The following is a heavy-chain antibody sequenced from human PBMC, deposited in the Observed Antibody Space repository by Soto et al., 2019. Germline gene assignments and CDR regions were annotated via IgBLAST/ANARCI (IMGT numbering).Heavy chain of an antibody. CDR2: VSAYNGNT. Sequence: ASVKVSCKASGYTFSNYGITWVRQAPGQGLEWMGWVSAYNGNTNYAQKLQGRVTMTTDTSRSTAYMELRSLRSDDTAVYYCARAIGYSYGHHFDYWGQGTLVTVSS. D-gene: IGHD5-18*01. CDR3: ARAIGYSYGHHFDY. V-gene: IGHV1-18*04. CDR1: GYTFSNYG. J-gene: IGHJ4*02.